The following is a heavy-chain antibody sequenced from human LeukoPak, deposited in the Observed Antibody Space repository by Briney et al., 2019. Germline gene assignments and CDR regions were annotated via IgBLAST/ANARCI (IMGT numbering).Heavy chain of an antibody. CDR1: GGSISSYY. CDR2: IYYSGST. Sequence: SETLSLTCTVSGGSISSYYWGWIRQPPGKGLEWIGYIYYSGSTNYNPSLKSRVTISADTSKNQFSLKLSSVTAADTAVYYCARADSSSWRDWGQGILVTVSS. J-gene: IGHJ4*02. CDR3: ARADSSSWRD. D-gene: IGHD3-22*01. V-gene: IGHV4-59*01.